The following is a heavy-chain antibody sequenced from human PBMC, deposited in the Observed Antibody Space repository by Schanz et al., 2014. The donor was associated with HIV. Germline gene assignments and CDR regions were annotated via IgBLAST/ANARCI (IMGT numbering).Heavy chain of an antibody. Sequence: EVQLLESGGGLVQPGGSLRLSCVASGFPFSNFAMSWVRQDPGRGLEWVSAISTGGERTFYADSVKGRFTISRDNSKNTLYLQMNSLRAEDTAVYFCAIRTPMVTFGAFEIWGRGTWVTVSS. CDR1: GFPFSNFA. CDR3: AIRTPMVTFGAFEI. V-gene: IGHV3-23*01. D-gene: IGHD5-18*01. J-gene: IGHJ3*02. CDR2: ISTGGERT.